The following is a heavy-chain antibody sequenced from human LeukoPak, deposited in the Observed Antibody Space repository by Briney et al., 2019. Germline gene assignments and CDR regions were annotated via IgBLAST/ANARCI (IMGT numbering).Heavy chain of an antibody. Sequence: SETLSLTCTVSGGSISSYHWNWIRQPAGKGLEWIGRIYTSGSTNYNPSLKSRVTISVDNSKNQFSLKLSSVTAADTAVYYCARGRYSYGGLDYWGQGTLVTVSS. J-gene: IGHJ4*02. V-gene: IGHV4-4*07. CDR3: ARGRYSYGGLDY. D-gene: IGHD5-18*01. CDR2: IYTSGST. CDR1: GGSISSYH.